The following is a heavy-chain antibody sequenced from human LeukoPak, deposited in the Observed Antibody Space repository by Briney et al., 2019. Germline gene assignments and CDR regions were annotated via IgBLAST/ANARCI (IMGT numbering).Heavy chain of an antibody. Sequence: GGSLRLSCAASGFPFSSYWMAWVRQAPGKGLEWVATITLDGSDSYYVDSVKGRFTVSRDNAKNSLYLQMNSLRAEDTAVLYCTTENWYVFENWGQGSLVTVSS. V-gene: IGHV3-7*04. CDR2: ITLDGSDS. CDR3: TTENWYVFEN. CDR1: GFPFSSYW. J-gene: IGHJ4*02. D-gene: IGHD1-1*01.